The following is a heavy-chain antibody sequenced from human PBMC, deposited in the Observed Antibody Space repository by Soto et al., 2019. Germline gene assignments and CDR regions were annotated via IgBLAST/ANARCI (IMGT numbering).Heavy chain of an antibody. Sequence: QVQLVQSGDEVKKPGASVKVSCKASGYIFVNYGIAWVRQAPGQGLEWMGWISPYNGNTHYATKVQGRLTMTTDTSTSTAYMDLGNLTSDDTAVYYCAMVDNYVTPTPQDVWGQGTTVTVSS. J-gene: IGHJ6*02. CDR3: AMVDNYVTPTPQDV. V-gene: IGHV1-18*01. CDR1: GYIFVNYG. CDR2: ISPYNGNT. D-gene: IGHD3-16*01.